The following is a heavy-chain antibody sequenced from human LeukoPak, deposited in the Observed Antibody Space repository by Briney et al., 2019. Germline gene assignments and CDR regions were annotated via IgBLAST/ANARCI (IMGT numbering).Heavy chain of an antibody. Sequence: EASVKVSCKTIGGRFKSNGVSWVRQAPGQGLEWMGTIIPIFDRPNYAQKFEGRVTITADKSTNTTYMEISSLTSDDTAVYYCARDAQWELRALDVWGRGTMVIVSS. CDR3: ARDAQWELRALDV. D-gene: IGHD4-23*01. CDR1: GGRFKSNG. V-gene: IGHV1-69*04. J-gene: IGHJ3*01. CDR2: IIPIFDRP.